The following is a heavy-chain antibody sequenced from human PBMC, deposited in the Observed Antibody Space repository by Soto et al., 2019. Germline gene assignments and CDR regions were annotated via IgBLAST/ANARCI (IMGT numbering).Heavy chain of an antibody. D-gene: IGHD3-10*01. J-gene: IGHJ5*02. CDR3: AREDYYGWGSYFPGRGFDP. Sequence: QVQLVQSGAEVKKPGASVKVSCKASGYTFTSYYMHWVRQAPGQGLEWMGIINPSGGSTSYAQKFQGRVTMTRDTSTSTVYMELSRLRSEDTAVYYCAREDYYGWGSYFPGRGFDPWGQGTLVSVSS. CDR1: GYTFTSYY. CDR2: INPSGGST. V-gene: IGHV1-46*01.